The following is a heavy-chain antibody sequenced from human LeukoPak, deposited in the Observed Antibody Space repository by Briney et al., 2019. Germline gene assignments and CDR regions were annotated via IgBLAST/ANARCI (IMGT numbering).Heavy chain of an antibody. CDR3: ARLTMIVVVIRGDAFDI. CDR1: GFTFSSYW. J-gene: IGHJ3*02. CDR2: TKQDGSEK. V-gene: IGHV3-7*01. Sequence: PGGSLRLSCAASGFTFSSYWMSWVCQAPGKGLEWVANTKQDGSEKYYVDSVKGRFTISRDNAKNSLYLQMNSLRAEDTAVYYCARLTMIVVVIRGDAFDIWGQGTMVTVSS. D-gene: IGHD3-22*01.